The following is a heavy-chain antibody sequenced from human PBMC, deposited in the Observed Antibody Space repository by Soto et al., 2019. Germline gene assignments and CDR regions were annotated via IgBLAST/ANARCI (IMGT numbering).Heavy chain of an antibody. V-gene: IGHV3-23*01. J-gene: IGHJ5*02. Sequence: GGSLRLSCAASGFTFSSYVITWVRQAPGKGLEWVSSISGNGAYIYYANSVKGRLTISRDNSKNTLYLHMNSLRCEDTAIYYCAKLVGAYQRWFDTWGPGTLVTVSS. CDR1: GFTFSSYV. CDR3: AKLVGAYQRWFDT. D-gene: IGHD2-2*01. CDR2: ISGNGAYI.